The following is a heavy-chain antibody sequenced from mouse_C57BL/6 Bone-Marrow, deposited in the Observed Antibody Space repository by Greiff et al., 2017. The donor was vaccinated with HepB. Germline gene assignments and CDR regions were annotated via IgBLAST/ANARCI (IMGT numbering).Heavy chain of an antibody. J-gene: IGHJ4*01. D-gene: IGHD1-1*01. Sequence: EVKLVESGGGLVQPGGSLKLSCAASGFTFSDYYMYWVRQTPEKRLEWVAYISNGGGSTYYPDTVKGRFTISRDNAKNTLYLQMSRLKSEDTAMYYCARRLLYGSPMDYWGQGTSVTVSS. V-gene: IGHV5-12*01. CDR3: ARRLLYGSPMDY. CDR1: GFTFSDYY. CDR2: ISNGGGST.